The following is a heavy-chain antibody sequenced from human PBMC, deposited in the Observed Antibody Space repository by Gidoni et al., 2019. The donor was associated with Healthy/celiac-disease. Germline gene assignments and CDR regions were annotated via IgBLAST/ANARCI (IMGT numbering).Heavy chain of an antibody. D-gene: IGHD3-3*01. CDR3: AGATYYDFWSGYYLYYGMDV. J-gene: IGHJ6*02. CDR1: GFPFSRYG. Sequence: QVQLVESGGGVVQPGRSLRLSCAASGFPFSRYGMHWVRQAPGKGLEWVAVIWYDGSNKYYADSVKGRFTISRDNSKNTLYLQMNSLRAEDTAVYYCAGATYYDFWSGYYLYYGMDVWGQGTTVTVSS. CDR2: IWYDGSNK. V-gene: IGHV3-33*01.